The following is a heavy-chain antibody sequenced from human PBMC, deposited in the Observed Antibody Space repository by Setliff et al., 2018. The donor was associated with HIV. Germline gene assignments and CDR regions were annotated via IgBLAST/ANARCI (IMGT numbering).Heavy chain of an antibody. Sequence: ASVKVSCKASGHTFTNVDIHWLRRVTGQGLEWMGWMNPNTGVSGYALKFQARVTMTRDTSISTAYMGLSSLTSEDTAVYYCARGKGVGGVVITGGLDVWGKGTTVTVSS. V-gene: IGHV1-8*01. J-gene: IGHJ6*04. CDR2: MNPNTGVS. CDR3: ARGKGVGGVVITGGLDV. CDR1: GHTFTNVD. D-gene: IGHD3-10*01.